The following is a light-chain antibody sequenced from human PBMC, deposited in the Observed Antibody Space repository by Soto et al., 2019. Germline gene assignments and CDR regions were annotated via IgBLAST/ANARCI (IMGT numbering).Light chain of an antibody. Sequence: QSALTQPASVSGPPGQSITISCTGTSSDVGGHNLVSWYQQHPGKAPKLMIYEVSQRPSGVANRFSGSNSGNTASLTVSGLQSEYEADYYCCSYAGSSTPYVFGTGTELTVL. V-gene: IGLV2-23*02. CDR3: CSYAGSSTPYV. CDR1: SSDVGGHNL. J-gene: IGLJ1*01. CDR2: EVS.